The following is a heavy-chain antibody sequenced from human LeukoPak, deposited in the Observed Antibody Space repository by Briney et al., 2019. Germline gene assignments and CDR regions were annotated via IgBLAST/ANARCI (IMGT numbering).Heavy chain of an antibody. Sequence: KSSETLSLTCTVSDASISGYYWSWIRQPPGKGLEWIGSIHFSGSTNYNPSLKSRVTISIDTSKNQFSLKLSSVTAADTAVYYCARGVPYWGQGTLVTVSS. CDR1: DASISGYY. V-gene: IGHV4-59*01. J-gene: IGHJ4*02. D-gene: IGHD3-10*01. CDR3: ARGVPY. CDR2: IHFSGST.